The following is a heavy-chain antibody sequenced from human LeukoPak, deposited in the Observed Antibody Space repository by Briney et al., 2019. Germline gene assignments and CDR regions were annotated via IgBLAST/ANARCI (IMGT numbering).Heavy chain of an antibody. CDR2: IRYDGSNK. CDR1: GFTFSSYG. D-gene: IGHD6-6*01. V-gene: IGHV3-30*02. CDR3: ARAPYSSSSERGYYYYYYTDV. Sequence: GGSLRLSCAASGFTFSSYGMHWVRQAPGKGLEWVAFIRYDGSNKYYADSVKGRFTISRDNSKNSLYLQMNSLRAEDTAVYYCARAPYSSSSERGYYYYYYTDVWGKGTTVTVSS. J-gene: IGHJ6*03.